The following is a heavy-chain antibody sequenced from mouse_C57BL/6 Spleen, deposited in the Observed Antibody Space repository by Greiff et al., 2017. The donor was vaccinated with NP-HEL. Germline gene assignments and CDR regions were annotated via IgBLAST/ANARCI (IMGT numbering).Heavy chain of an antibody. J-gene: IGHJ4*01. CDR1: GYTFTSYW. Sequence: VQLQQPGAELVKPGASVKMSCKASGYTFTSYWITWVKQRPGQGLEWIGDIYPGSGSTNYNEKFKSKATLTVDTSSSTAYMQLSSLTSEDSAVYYCARGDYDEDYYAMDYWGQGTSVTVSS. D-gene: IGHD2-4*01. CDR2: IYPGSGST. V-gene: IGHV1-55*01. CDR3: ARGDYDEDYYAMDY.